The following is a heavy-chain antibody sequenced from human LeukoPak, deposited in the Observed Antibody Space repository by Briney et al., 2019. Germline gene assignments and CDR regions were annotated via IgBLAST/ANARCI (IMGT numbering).Heavy chain of an antibody. J-gene: IGHJ4*02. V-gene: IGHV5-51*01. CDR3: ARRGYCSSTSCPFDY. CDR2: IYPGDSDT. D-gene: IGHD2-2*01. Sequence: GDSLKISCKCSGYRFTSYWIGWARQMPGKGLEWMGIIYPGDSDTRYSTSVQGQATISADKYISTAYLQWSSLKASDTAVYYCARRGYCSSTSCPFDYWGQGTLVTVSS. CDR1: GYRFTSYW.